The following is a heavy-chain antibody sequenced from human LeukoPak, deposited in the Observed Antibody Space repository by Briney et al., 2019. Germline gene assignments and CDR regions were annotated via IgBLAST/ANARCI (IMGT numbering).Heavy chain of an antibody. Sequence: SETLSLTCTVSGGSISSYYWIWIRQPPGKGLEWIGYIYYSGSTNYNPSLKSRVTISVDTSKNQFSLKLSSVTAADTAVYYCARDDILTGYYPVWGQGTLVTVSS. CDR3: ARDDILTGYYPV. CDR1: GGSISSYY. V-gene: IGHV4-59*01. D-gene: IGHD3-9*01. J-gene: IGHJ4*02. CDR2: IYYSGST.